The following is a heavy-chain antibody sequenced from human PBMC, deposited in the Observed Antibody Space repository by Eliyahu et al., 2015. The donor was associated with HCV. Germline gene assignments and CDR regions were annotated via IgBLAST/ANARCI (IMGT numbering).Heavy chain of an antibody. Sequence: EVQLVESGGGLVKPGGSLRLSCAASGFTFSSYSMTWVRQAPGKGLEWVSSISGTSSYIYYADSVKGRFTISRDNAKNSLYLQMNSLRAEDTAVYYCARHILAARPGDYWGPGTLVTVSS. CDR3: ARHILAARPGDY. J-gene: IGHJ4*02. CDR1: GFTFSSYS. CDR2: ISGTSSYI. V-gene: IGHV3-21*01. D-gene: IGHD6-6*01.